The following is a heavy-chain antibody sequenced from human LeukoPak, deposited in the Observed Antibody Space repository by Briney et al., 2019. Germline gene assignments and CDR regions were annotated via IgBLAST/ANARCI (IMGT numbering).Heavy chain of an antibody. CDR1: GYIFTSYD. CDR3: ARVRWKQLNYYYMDV. V-gene: IGHV1-8*01. CDR2: INPNSGYT. D-gene: IGHD2-15*01. J-gene: IGHJ6*03. Sequence: ASVKVSCKASGYIFTSYDISWVRQAAGQGPEWMGWINPNSGYTGYAQNFQGRVTITADKSTSTAYMELSSLRSEDTAVYYCARVRWKQLNYYYMDVWGKGTTVTVSS.